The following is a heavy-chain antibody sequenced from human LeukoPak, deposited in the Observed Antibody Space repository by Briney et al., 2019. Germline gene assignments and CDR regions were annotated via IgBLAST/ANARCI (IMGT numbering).Heavy chain of an antibody. D-gene: IGHD4-17*01. CDR3: AKEEEYGDPRGYFDC. CDR1: GFTFSSYA. V-gene: IGHV3-23*01. J-gene: IGHJ4*02. Sequence: PGGSLRLSCAASGFTFSSYAMSWVRQAPEKGLEWVSAISGSGGTTYYADSVKGRFTISRDNSKSTLYLQMNSLRAEDTAVYYCAKEEEYGDPRGYFDCWGQGTLVTVSS. CDR2: ISGSGGTT.